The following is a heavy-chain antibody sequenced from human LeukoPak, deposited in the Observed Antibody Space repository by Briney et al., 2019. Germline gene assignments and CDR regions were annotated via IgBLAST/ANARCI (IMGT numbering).Heavy chain of an antibody. J-gene: IGHJ4*02. D-gene: IGHD2-15*01. CDR1: GFTVSSNY. CDR3: ARSTRRYFDY. CDR2: IYSGGST. V-gene: IGHV3-53*01. Sequence: GGSLRLSGAASGFTVSSNYMSWVRQAPGKGLEWVSVIYSGGSTYYADSVKGRFTISRDNSKNTLYLQMNSLRAEDTAVYYRARSTRRYFDYWGQGTLVTVSS.